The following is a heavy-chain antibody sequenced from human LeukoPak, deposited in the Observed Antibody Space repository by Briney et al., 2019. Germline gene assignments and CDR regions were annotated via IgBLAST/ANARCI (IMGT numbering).Heavy chain of an antibody. CDR3: ARSSSYYDDSSGYYPVY. Sequence: ASVKVSCKASGYTFTYYYIHWVRQAPGQGLEWMGIINPSGGSTNYAQHFQGRVTMTRDISTSTVNMELRTLRSEDTAAYYCARSSSYYDDSSGYYPVYWGQGTLVTVSS. CDR2: INPSGGST. J-gene: IGHJ4*02. V-gene: IGHV1-46*01. CDR1: GYTFTYYY. D-gene: IGHD3-22*01.